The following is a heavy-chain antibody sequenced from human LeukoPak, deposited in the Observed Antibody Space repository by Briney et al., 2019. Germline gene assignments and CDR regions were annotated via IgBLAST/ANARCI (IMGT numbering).Heavy chain of an antibody. CDR1: GGSISSGGYY. CDR3: ARGHGLTIFGVVIIGRSGYYFDY. V-gene: IGHV4-31*03. CDR2: IYYSGST. Sequence: SQTLSLTCTVSGGSISSGGYYWSWIRQHPGKGLEWIGYIYYSGSTYYNPSLKSRVTISVDTSKNQFSLKLSSVTAADTAVYYCARGHGLTIFGVVIIGRSGYYFDYWGQGTLVTVSS. D-gene: IGHD3-3*01. J-gene: IGHJ4*02.